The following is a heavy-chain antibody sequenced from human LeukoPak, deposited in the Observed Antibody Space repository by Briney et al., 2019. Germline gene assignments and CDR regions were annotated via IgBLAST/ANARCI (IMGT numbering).Heavy chain of an antibody. CDR1: GGSVSSGSYY. J-gene: IGHJ6*02. CDR2: IYYSGST. Sequence: PSETLSLTCTVSGGSVSSGSYYWSWIRQPPGKGLEWIGYIYYSGSTNYNPSLKSRVTISVDTSKNQFSLKLSSVTAAGTAVYYCARTYGDYGSGDYYYYGMDVWGQGTTVTVSS. CDR3: ARTYGDYGSGDYYYYGMDV. V-gene: IGHV4-61*01. D-gene: IGHD4-17*01.